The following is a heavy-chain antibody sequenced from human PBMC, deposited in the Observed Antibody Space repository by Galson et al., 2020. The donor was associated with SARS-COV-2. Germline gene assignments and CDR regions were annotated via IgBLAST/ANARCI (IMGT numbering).Heavy chain of an antibody. V-gene: IGHV4-34*01. CDR2: INHSGSS. Sequence: SETLSLTCAVYGGSFSGYYWTWIRQPPGKGLEWIGEINHSGSSNYNPSLKSRVTMSVDTSKNQFSLKLSSVTAADTAVYYCAKRNELGWFGHLLLSNYNYGMDVWGQGSTVTVSS. D-gene: IGHD3-10*01. CDR3: AKRNELGWFGHLLLSNYNYGMDV. CDR1: GGSFSGYY. J-gene: IGHJ6*02.